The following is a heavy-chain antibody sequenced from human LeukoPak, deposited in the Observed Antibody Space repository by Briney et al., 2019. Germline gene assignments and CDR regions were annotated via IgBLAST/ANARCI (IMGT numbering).Heavy chain of an antibody. CDR3: ANQGFSVTPAY. V-gene: IGHV3-23*01. Sequence: GGSLRLSCAASGFTFSTYSMSWVRQAPGKGLEWASAISGSGGSTYYADSVKGRFTISRDNSKNTLYLQMNSLRAEDTAVYYCANQGFSVTPAYWGQGTLVTVSS. CDR2: ISGSGGST. CDR1: GFTFSTYS. D-gene: IGHD4-11*01. J-gene: IGHJ4*02.